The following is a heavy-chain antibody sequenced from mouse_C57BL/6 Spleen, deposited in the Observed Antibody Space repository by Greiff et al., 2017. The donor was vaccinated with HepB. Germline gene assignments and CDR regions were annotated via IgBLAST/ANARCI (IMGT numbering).Heavy chain of an antibody. D-gene: IGHD1-1*01. Sequence: EVKLVESGGGLVKPGGSLKLSCAASGFTFSSYAMSWVRQTPEKRLEWVATISDGGSYTYYPDNVKGRFTISRDNAKNNLYLQMSHLKSEDTAMYYCARERGIYYYGSSLDYWGQGTTLTVSS. CDR3: ARERGIYYYGSSLDY. CDR1: GFTFSSYA. J-gene: IGHJ2*01. CDR2: ISDGGSYT. V-gene: IGHV5-4*01.